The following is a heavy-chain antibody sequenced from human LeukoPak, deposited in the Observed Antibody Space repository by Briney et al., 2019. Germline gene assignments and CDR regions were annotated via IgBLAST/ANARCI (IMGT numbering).Heavy chain of an antibody. J-gene: IGHJ4*02. CDR1: GFTFSSYG. Sequence: GGSLRLSCAASGFTFSSYGMHWVRQAPGKGLEWVAFIRYDGSNKYYADSVKGRFTISRDNSKNTLYLQMNSLRAEDTAVYYCAKDLPAYCGGDCYLFDYWGQGTLVTVSS. V-gene: IGHV3-30*02. CDR3: AKDLPAYCGGDCYLFDY. CDR2: IRYDGSNK. D-gene: IGHD2-21*02.